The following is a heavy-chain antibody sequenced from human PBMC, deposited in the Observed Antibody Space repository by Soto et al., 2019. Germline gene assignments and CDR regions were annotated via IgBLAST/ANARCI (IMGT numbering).Heavy chain of an antibody. CDR3: AREVTKRWLQLRAFDI. D-gene: IGHD5-12*01. Sequence: QVQLQESGPGLVKPSETLSLTCTVSGGSISSYYWSWIRQPPGKGLEWIGYIYYSGSTNYNPSLKRRVTRSVDTSNNQSSLKLSSVTAADTAVYYCAREVTKRWLQLRAFDIWGQGTMVTVSS. V-gene: IGHV4-59*01. CDR2: IYYSGST. J-gene: IGHJ3*02. CDR1: GGSISSYY.